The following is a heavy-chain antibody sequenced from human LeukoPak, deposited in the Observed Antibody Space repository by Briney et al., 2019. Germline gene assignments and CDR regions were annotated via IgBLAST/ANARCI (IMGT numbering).Heavy chain of an antibody. CDR2: MSSSDDGR. CDR3: AKETAVAGTFDY. Sequence: PGGSLRLSCATSGFSFSSYAMSWVRQAPGKGLEWVSAMSSSDDGRYYAASVKGRFTISRDNAKNSLYLQMNSLRAEDTAVYYCAKETAVAGTFDYWGQGTLVTVSS. D-gene: IGHD6-19*01. V-gene: IGHV3-23*01. J-gene: IGHJ4*02. CDR1: GFSFSSYA.